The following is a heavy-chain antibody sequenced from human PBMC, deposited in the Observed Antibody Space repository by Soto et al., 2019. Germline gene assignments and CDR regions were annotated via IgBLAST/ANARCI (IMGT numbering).Heavy chain of an antibody. D-gene: IGHD3-16*01. Sequence: PGGSLRLSCAVSGFNVMSYWRSWVRQAPGKGLEWVASIKEDGSEIYYLQSVRGRFTISRDSPGNAGHLAMNYLSVEDTGVYFCARDIGFDYVNWGQGTPVT. CDR2: IKEDGSEI. CDR3: ARDIGFDYVN. CDR1: GFNVMSYW. J-gene: IGHJ4*02. V-gene: IGHV3-7*01.